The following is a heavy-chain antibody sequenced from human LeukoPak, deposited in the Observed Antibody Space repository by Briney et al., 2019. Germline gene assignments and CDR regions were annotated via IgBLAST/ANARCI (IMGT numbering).Heavy chain of an antibody. Sequence: GGSLRLSCAASGFTFINYSMNWVRQAPGKGLEWVSYISSSSSTIHYADSVKGRFTISRDNAKNSLYLQMNSLRAEDTAVYYCARAGDYGSGSCAFDMWGQGTMVTVSS. J-gene: IGHJ3*02. V-gene: IGHV3-48*01. CDR2: ISSSSSTI. CDR1: GFTFINYS. CDR3: ARAGDYGSGSCAFDM. D-gene: IGHD3-10*01.